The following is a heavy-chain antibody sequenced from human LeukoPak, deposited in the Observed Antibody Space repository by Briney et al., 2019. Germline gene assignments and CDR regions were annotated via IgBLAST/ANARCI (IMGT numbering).Heavy chain of an antibody. V-gene: IGHV1-69*13. CDR2: IIPIFGTA. CDR3: ARVCVTQLCAFDI. J-gene: IGHJ3*02. D-gene: IGHD6-13*01. CDR1: GYTFTSYD. Sequence: ASVKVSCKASGYTFTSYDINWVRQATGQGLEWMGGIIPIFGTANYAQKFQGRVTITADESTSTAYMELSSLRSEDTAVYYCARVCVTQLCAFDIWGQGTMVTVSS.